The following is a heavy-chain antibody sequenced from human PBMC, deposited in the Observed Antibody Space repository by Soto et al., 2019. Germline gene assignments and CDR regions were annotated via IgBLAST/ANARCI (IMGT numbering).Heavy chain of an antibody. D-gene: IGHD5-18*01. V-gene: IGHV1-69*01. Sequence: GVSVNVACTACVCTVMIYVISWVRQDTGQGLEWMGGIIPIFGTANYAQKFQGRVTITADESTSTAYMELSSLRSEDTAVYYCAREGGYSYGSAFDIWGQGTMVTVS. CDR1: VCTVMIYV. CDR3: AREGGYSYGSAFDI. J-gene: IGHJ3*02. CDR2: IIPIFGTA.